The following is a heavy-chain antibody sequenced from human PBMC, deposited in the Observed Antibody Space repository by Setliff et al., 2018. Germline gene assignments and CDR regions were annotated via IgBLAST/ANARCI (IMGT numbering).Heavy chain of an antibody. CDR3: ARGGTFRYFDY. V-gene: IGHV4-61*01. CDR1: GFSISSGYY. Sequence: PSETLSLTCAVSGFSISSGYYWSWIRQPPGKGLEWIGYVYYSGTAYYNPSLKSRVTVIVDTSKNQFSLRLSSVTAADTAVYYCARGGTFRYFDYWGQGTPVTVSS. J-gene: IGHJ4*02. D-gene: IGHD5-12*01. CDR2: VYYSGTA.